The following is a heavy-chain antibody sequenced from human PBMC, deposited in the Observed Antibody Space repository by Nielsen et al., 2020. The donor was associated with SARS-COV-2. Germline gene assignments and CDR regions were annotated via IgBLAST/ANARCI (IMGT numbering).Heavy chain of an antibody. CDR2: TYYRSKWYN. J-gene: IGHJ6*03. CDR3: ARARGAYGDYYYYYYTDV. D-gene: IGHD4-17*01. Sequence: WIRQSPSRGLEWLGRTYYRSKWYNDYAVSVKSRITINPDTSKNQFSLHLNSVTPEDTAVYYCARARGAYGDYYYYYYTDVWGKGTTVTVPS. V-gene: IGHV6-1*01.